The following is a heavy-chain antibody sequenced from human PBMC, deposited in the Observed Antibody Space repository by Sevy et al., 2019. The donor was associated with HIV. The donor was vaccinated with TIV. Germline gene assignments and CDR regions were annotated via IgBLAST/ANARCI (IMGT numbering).Heavy chain of an antibody. J-gene: IGHJ6*02. V-gene: IGHV4-34*01. CDR1: GGSLSGYY. CDR3: ARIQQVVNYYNQYGLDV. Sequence: SETLSLTCSVSGGSLSGYYWSWIRQSPGNKLEWIGEVHHTGSTNYNPSLKGRVTMSVDTSKNQFFLTLNSVTAADTAIYYCARIQQVVNYYNQYGLDVWGQGTTVTVSS. CDR2: VHHTGST. D-gene: IGHD6-13*01.